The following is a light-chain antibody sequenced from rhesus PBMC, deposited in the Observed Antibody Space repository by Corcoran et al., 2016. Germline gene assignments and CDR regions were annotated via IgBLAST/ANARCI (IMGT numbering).Light chain of an antibody. V-gene: IGKV1-22*01. CDR2: KTC. J-gene: IGKJ4*01. CDR1: QRISSW. Sequence: DIQMTQSPSSLSASVGDTVTITCRASQRISSWLAWDQQQPGKAPKLLIDKTCSLQSGVPSRLSGSGSGTDFTLTIFSLQSEDFATYYCQQSPVGPLAFGGGTKVEVK. CDR3: QQSPVGPLA.